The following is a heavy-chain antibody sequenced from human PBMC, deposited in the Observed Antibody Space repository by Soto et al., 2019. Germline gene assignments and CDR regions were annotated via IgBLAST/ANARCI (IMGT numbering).Heavy chain of an antibody. CDR1: GGSLSSGGYY. D-gene: IGHD6-13*01. CDR2: IYYSGST. CDR3: ARGGQQLLKN. Sequence: PSETLSLTCTLSGGSLSSGGYYWGWIRQHPGKGLEWIGYIYYSGSTYYNPSLKSRVTISVDTSKNQFSLKLSSVTAADTAVYYCARGGQQLLKNWGQGTLVTVSS. J-gene: IGHJ4*02. V-gene: IGHV4-31*03.